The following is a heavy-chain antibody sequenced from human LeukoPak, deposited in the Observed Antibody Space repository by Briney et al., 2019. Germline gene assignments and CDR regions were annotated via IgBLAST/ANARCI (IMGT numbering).Heavy chain of an antibody. CDR1: GGSISSGSYY. V-gene: IGHV4-61*02. J-gene: IGHJ4*02. CDR2: IYTSGST. Sequence: SETLSLTCTVSGGSISSGSYYWSWIRQPAGKGLEWIGRIYTSGSTNYNPSLKSRVTISVDTSKNQFSLKLSSVTAADTAVYYCARDRIAAAGTSFDYWGQGTLVTVSS. D-gene: IGHD6-13*01. CDR3: ARDRIAAAGTSFDY.